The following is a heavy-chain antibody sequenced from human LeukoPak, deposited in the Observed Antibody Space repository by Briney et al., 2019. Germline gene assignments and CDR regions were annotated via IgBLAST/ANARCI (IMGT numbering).Heavy chain of an antibody. CDR2: ISGSGGST. CDR3: ASGYSYGLVVYYFDY. V-gene: IGHV3-23*01. J-gene: IGHJ4*02. D-gene: IGHD5-18*01. Sequence: GGSLRLSCAAPGFTFSSYAMSWVRQAPGKGLEWVSAISGSGGSTYYADSVKGRFTISRDNSKNTLYLQMNSLRAEDTAVYYCASGYSYGLVVYYFDYWGQGTLVTVSS. CDR1: GFTFSSYA.